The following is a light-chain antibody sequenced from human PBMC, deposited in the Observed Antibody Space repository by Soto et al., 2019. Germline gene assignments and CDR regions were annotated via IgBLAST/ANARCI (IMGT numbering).Light chain of an antibody. CDR3: QQYNDWPRT. Sequence: EIVMTQSPATLSVSPWERATLSCRASQSVGSRLAWYQQKPGQAPRLLIYGASNRATGIPARFTGSGSGTEFTLTISSLQSEDFAYYYCQQYNDWPRTFGQGTKVDI. CDR1: QSVGSR. J-gene: IGKJ1*01. V-gene: IGKV3-15*01. CDR2: GAS.